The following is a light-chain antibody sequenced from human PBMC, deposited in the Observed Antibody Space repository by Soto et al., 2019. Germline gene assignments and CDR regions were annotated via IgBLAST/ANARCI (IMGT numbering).Light chain of an antibody. V-gene: IGLV2-11*01. CDR3: CSYVGSYTFV. CDR1: SSYVGGYNY. Sequence: QSVLTQPRSVSGSPGQPVTISCTGTSSYVGGYNYVSWYQQHPGKAPQLLIFNFNRRPSGVPDRFSGSTSGNTPSLTISGLQAEDEADYYCCSYVGSYTFVFETGTKVTVL. J-gene: IGLJ1*01. CDR2: NFN.